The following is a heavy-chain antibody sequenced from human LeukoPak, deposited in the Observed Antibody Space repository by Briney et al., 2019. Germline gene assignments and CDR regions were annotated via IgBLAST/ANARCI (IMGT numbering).Heavy chain of an antibody. CDR3: ARCLYYYGSGPLWYFDL. J-gene: IGHJ2*01. CDR2: IYYSGST. D-gene: IGHD3-10*01. Sequence: SETLSLTCTVSGGSISSYYWSWIRQPPGKGLEWIGYIYYSGSTNYNPSLKSRVTISVDTSKNQFSLKLSSVTAADTAVYYCARCLYYYGSGPLWYFDLWGRGTLVTVSS. CDR1: GGSISSYY. V-gene: IGHV4-59*01.